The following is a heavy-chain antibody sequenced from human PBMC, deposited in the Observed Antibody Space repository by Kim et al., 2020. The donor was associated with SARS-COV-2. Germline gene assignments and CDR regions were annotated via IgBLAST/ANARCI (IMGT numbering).Heavy chain of an antibody. CDR1: GFTFSSYA. D-gene: IGHD3-16*01. Sequence: GGSPRLSCAASGFTFSSYAMGWVRQAPGKGLEWVSVISDTGGNTFYADSMKGRFTISRDNSKNTLYLQMNSLRAEDTAIYYCAKGGLFIRLTDKWGQGTLVTVSS. CDR2: ISDTGGNT. V-gene: IGHV3-23*01. J-gene: IGHJ4*02. CDR3: AKGGLFIRLTDK.